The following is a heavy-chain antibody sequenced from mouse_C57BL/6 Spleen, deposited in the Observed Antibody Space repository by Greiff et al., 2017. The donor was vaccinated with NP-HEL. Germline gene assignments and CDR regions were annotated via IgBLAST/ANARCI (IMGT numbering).Heavy chain of an antibody. CDR3: ARGTNSNYWYFDV. CDR2: INPNNGGT. V-gene: IGHV1-22*01. D-gene: IGHD2-14*01. Sequence: VQLQQSGPELVKPGASVKMSCKASGYTFTDYNMHWVKQSHGKSLEWIGYINPNNGGTSYNQKFKGKATLTVNKSSSTAYMELRSLTSEDSAVYYWARGTNSNYWYFDVWGTGTTVTVSS. CDR1: GYTFTDYN. J-gene: IGHJ1*03.